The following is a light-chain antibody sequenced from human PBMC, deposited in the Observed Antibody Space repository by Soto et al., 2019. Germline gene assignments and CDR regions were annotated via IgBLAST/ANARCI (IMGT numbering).Light chain of an antibody. V-gene: IGKV1-5*03. Sequence: DIQMTQSPSTLSASVGDRVTITCRASQSISPWLAWYQQIPGEAPKLLIYKASSLESWVPSRFSGSGSGTEFTLTISSLQPDDVATYYCQQYATYWTFRQGTKVDIK. J-gene: IGKJ1*01. CDR1: QSISPW. CDR3: QQYATYWT. CDR2: KAS.